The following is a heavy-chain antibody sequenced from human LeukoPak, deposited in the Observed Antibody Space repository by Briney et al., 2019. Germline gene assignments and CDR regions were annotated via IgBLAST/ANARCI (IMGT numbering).Heavy chain of an antibody. CDR1: GVSIFSYY. J-gene: IGHJ4*02. CDR2: IHYSGTT. D-gene: IGHD3-9*01. CDR3: ATGRSIRYFDY. V-gene: IGHV4-59*08. Sequence: PSETLSLTCTVSGVSIFSYYWSWIRQPPGQGLEWIGYIHYSGTTNYNPSLKSRVSISMDTSKSQFSLKSTSATAADTAVYYCATGRSIRYFDYWGQGTLLSVSS.